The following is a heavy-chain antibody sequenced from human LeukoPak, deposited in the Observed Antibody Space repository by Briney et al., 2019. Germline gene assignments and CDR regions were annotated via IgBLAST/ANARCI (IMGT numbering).Heavy chain of an antibody. D-gene: IGHD2-21*02. Sequence: SETLSLTCAVYGGSFSGYYWSWIRQPPGKGLEWIGEINHSGSTNYNPSLKSRVTISVDTSKNQFSLKLSSVTAADTAVYYCARVALTGHIVVVTAIDYWGQGTLVTVSS. CDR2: INHSGST. CDR1: GGSFSGYY. J-gene: IGHJ4*02. CDR3: ARVALTGHIVVVTAIDY. V-gene: IGHV4-34*01.